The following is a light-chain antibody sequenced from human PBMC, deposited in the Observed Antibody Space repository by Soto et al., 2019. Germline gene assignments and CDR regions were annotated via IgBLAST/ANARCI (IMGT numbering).Light chain of an antibody. J-gene: IGLJ1*01. CDR1: SSDVGGYNY. CDR2: EIT. V-gene: IGLV2-14*03. CDR3: SSYTSSSTYV. Sequence: QSVLTQPASVSGSPGQSITISCTGTSSDVGGYNYVSWYQQYPGRAPKLMIYEITDRPSGVSSRFSGSRSDNTASLTISGLQAEDEADYYCSSYTSSSTYVFGTGTKVTVL.